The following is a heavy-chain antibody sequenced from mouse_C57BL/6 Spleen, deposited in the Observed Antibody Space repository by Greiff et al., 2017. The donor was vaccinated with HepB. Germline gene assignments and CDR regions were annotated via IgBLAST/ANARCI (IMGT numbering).Heavy chain of an antibody. J-gene: IGHJ2*01. CDR1: GYTFTSYW. D-gene: IGHD2-12*01. V-gene: IGHV1-52*01. CDR3: ARDPLYDGTE. Sequence: QVQLQQPGAELVRPGSSVKLSCKASGYTFTSYWLHWVKQRPIQGLEWIGNIDPSDSETHYNQKFKDKATLTVDKSSSTAYMQLSSLTSEDSAVYYCARDPLYDGTEWGQGTTLTVSS. CDR2: IDPSDSET.